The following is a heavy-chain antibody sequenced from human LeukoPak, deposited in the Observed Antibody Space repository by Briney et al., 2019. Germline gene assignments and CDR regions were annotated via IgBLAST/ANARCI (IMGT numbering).Heavy chain of an antibody. CDR1: GYTFTSYG. CDR3: ARDPKVGCSSTSCRPRPYYFDY. CDR2: ISAYNGNT. J-gene: IGHJ4*02. V-gene: IGHV1-18*01. Sequence: ASVKVSCKASGYTFTSYGISWVRQAPGQGLEWMGWISAYNGNTNYAQKLQGRVTMTTDTSTSTAYMELRSLRSDDTAVRYCARDPKVGCSSTSCRPRPYYFDYWGQGTLVTVSS. D-gene: IGHD2-2*01.